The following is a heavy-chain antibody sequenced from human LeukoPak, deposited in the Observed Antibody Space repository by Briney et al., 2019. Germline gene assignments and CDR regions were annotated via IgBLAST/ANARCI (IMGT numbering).Heavy chain of an antibody. CDR1: GFTFRNYW. D-gene: IGHD1-26*01. CDR3: ARSQRGSFDY. J-gene: IGHJ4*02. V-gene: IGHV3-7*01. Sequence: PGGPLRLSCVASGFTFRNYWMSWVRQAPGRGLEWVANINQDGSGEYYVDSVKGRFTISRDNAKNSLYLQMNSLRAEDTAIFYCARSQRGSFDYWGQGTLVTVSS. CDR2: INQDGSGE.